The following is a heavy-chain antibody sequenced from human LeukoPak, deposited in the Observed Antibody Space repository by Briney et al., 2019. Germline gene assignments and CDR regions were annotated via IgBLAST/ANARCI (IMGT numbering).Heavy chain of an antibody. CDR2: ISSSSSTI. CDR3: ARRSKAPRLYFANFDY. J-gene: IGHJ4*02. D-gene: IGHD3-9*01. CDR1: GFIFSGYG. V-gene: IGHV3-48*01. Sequence: GRSLRLSCAASGFIFSGYGMHWVRQAPGKGLEWVSYISSSSSTIYYADSVKGRFTISRDNAKNSLYLQMNSLRAEDTAVYYCARRSKAPRLYFANFDYWGQGTLVTVSS.